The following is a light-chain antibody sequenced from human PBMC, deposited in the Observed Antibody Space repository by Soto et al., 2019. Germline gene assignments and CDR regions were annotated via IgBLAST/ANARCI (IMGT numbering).Light chain of an antibody. Sequence: IVMTQSPLSLPVTPGEPASISCRSSQSLLYSNGYNYLDWYLQRPGQSPQLLIYLGSNRAPGVPDRFSGSGSCTDFTLKISRVEAEDVGVYYCMQGLQDLTFGQGTRLEIQ. CDR1: QSLLYSNGYNY. CDR2: LGS. V-gene: IGKV2-28*01. J-gene: IGKJ5*01. CDR3: MQGLQDLT.